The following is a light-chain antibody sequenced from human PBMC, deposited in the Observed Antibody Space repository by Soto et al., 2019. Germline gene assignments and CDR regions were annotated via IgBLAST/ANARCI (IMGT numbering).Light chain of an antibody. CDR3: QQYGIPPT. CDR1: QSVSSSY. V-gene: IGKV3-20*01. CDR2: DAS. Sequence: EIVLTQSPGTLSLSPGEIATLSCRSSQSVSSSYLAWYQQKPGQAPRLLIYDASGRATGIPDRFSGSGSGTDFTLTISRLEPEDFAVYYCQQYGIPPTFGQGTKVEIK. J-gene: IGKJ1*01.